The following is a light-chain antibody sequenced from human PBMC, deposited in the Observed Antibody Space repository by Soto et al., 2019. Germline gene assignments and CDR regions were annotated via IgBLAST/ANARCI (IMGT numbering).Light chain of an antibody. CDR3: SSLTTSDTWV. V-gene: IGLV2-14*01. CDR1: SSDVGGYKY. CDR2: EVK. J-gene: IGLJ3*02. Sequence: QSALTQPASVSGSPGQSITISCTGTSSDVGGYKYVSWYQQHPGKAPKLMIYEVKSRPSGVSNRFSGSKSGNTPSLTISGLQAEDEADYYCSSLTTSDTWVFGGGTKLTVL.